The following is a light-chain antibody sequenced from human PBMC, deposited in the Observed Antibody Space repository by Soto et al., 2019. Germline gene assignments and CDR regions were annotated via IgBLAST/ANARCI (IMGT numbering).Light chain of an antibody. CDR2: AAS. J-gene: IGKJ5*01. CDR1: QGIDTS. Sequence: ILLTQSPSSLSASVGDRVTITCRASQGIDTSLAWYQQKPGKAPKLLIYAASNFQSGVPSRFSGSGSGTHFTLTISSLQPEDFATYYCQQLYGYPITFGQGTRLEIK. V-gene: IGKV1-9*01. CDR3: QQLYGYPIT.